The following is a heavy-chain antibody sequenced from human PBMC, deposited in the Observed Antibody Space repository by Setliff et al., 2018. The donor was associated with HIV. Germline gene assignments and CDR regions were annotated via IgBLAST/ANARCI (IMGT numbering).Heavy chain of an antibody. CDR2: IKQDGSEK. J-gene: IGHJ3*02. CDR1: GFTFSSYW. CDR3: ARGDLYDSSGYFTDAFDI. D-gene: IGHD3-22*01. Sequence: PGGSLRLSCAASGFTFSSYWMSWVRQAPGKGLEWMANIKQDGSEKYYVDSVKGRFTITRDNAKNSLYLQMNSLRAEDTAVYYCARGDLYDSSGYFTDAFDIWGQGTMVTVS. V-gene: IGHV3-7*03.